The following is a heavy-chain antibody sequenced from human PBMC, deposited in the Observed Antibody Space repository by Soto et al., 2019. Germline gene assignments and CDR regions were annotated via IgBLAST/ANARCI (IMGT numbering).Heavy chain of an antibody. V-gene: IGHV4-59*08. D-gene: IGHD3-10*01. J-gene: IGHJ6*02. Sequence: QVQLQESGPGLVKPSETLSLSCTVSGGSISSYYWSWFRQSPGKRMEWIGYVHHSWGSSYNPSLPRPVAISLDTAKRQFSLEVTSGTATDTAVYYCARPGFGPLHGLVDVWGQGTTVTVSS. CDR1: GGSISSYY. CDR2: VHHSWGS. CDR3: ARPGFGPLHGLVDV.